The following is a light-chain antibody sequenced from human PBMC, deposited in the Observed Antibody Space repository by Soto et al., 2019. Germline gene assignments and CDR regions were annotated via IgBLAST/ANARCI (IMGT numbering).Light chain of an antibody. CDR2: EVS. Sequence: QSALTQPASVSVSPGQSITISCTGTSSXVGGYNYVSWYQQHPGKAPKLMIYEVSNRPLGVSNRFSGSKSGNTASLTISGLQAEDEADYYCTSYTSSSTLDVFGTGTKVTVL. CDR1: SSXVGGYNY. CDR3: TSYTSSSTLDV. V-gene: IGLV2-14*01. J-gene: IGLJ1*01.